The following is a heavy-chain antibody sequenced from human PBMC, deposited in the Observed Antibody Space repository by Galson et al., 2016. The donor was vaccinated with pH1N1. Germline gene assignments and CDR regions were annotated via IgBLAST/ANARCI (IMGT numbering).Heavy chain of an antibody. CDR3: ARQYDFGDYRGNAFDI. J-gene: IGHJ3*02. Sequence: QSGAEVKKPGESLKISCKASGYIFTSRWIAWVRQVPGKGLEWVGVVNPGGSTIRYSPSFQGQVTISSDKSISTAYLQWISLRASDTAMYYCARQYDFGDYRGNAFDIWGQGTVVIVSS. V-gene: IGHV5-51*03. D-gene: IGHD4-17*01. CDR1: GYIFTSRW. CDR2: VNPGGSTI.